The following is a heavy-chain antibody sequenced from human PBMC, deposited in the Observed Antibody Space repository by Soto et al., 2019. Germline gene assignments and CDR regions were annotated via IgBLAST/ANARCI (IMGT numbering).Heavy chain of an antibody. CDR2: IIPIFGTA. J-gene: IGHJ6*02. D-gene: IGHD2-2*01. CDR3: ASGVVVPAAYYFYYCMDF. Sequence: SVKVSCKASGGTFSSYAISWVRQAPGQGVEWMGGIIPIFGTANYAQKFQGRVTITADESTSTAYMELSSLRSEDTAVYYCASGVVVPAAYYFYYCMDFWGQGTPVTVSS. V-gene: IGHV1-69*13. CDR1: GGTFSSYA.